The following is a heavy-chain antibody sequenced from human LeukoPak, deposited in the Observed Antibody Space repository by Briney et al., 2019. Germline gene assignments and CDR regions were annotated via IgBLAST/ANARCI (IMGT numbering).Heavy chain of an antibody. CDR3: ARDLEGFGSGSYNCFDP. CDR1: GGSISSYY. V-gene: IGHV4-4*07. CDR2: IYTSGST. J-gene: IGHJ5*02. D-gene: IGHD3-10*01. Sequence: PSETLSLTCTVSGGSISSYYWSWIRQPAGKGLEWIGRIYTSGSTNYNPSLKSRVTMSVDTSKNQFSLKLSSVTAADTAVYYCARDLEGFGSGSYNCFDPWGQGTLVTVSS.